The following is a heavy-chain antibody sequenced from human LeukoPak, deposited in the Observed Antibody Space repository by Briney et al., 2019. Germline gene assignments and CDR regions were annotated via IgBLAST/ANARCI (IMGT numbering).Heavy chain of an antibody. Sequence: KSGGSLRLPCAASGFTFSSYSMDWVRQAPGKGLEWVSSISSSSYIYYADSVKGRFTISRDNAKNSLYLQMNSLRAEDTAVYYCAREEWGGYFDYWGQGTLVTVSS. CDR1: GFTFSSYS. D-gene: IGHD1-26*01. CDR3: AREEWGGYFDY. J-gene: IGHJ4*02. V-gene: IGHV3-21*01. CDR2: ISSSSYI.